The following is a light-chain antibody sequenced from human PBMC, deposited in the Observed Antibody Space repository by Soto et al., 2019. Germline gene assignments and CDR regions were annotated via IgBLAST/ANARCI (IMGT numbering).Light chain of an antibody. CDR2: EVS. V-gene: IGLV2-8*01. CDR1: SSDDGGNNY. Sequence: QSALTQPPSATGYPGQSVAISCTGSSSDDGGNNYVSWYQQHPGKAPKLMIYEVSKRPSGVPDRLSGSKSGNTASLTVSGLQAEDEADYYCSSYGGSNTVVFGGGTKLTVL. CDR3: SSYGGSNTVV. J-gene: IGLJ2*01.